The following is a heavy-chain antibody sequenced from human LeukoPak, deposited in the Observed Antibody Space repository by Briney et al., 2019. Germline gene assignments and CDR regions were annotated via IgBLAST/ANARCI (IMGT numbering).Heavy chain of an antibody. D-gene: IGHD6-13*01. J-gene: IGHJ4*02. CDR1: GFTFSSYS. CDR3: ARGSSSWYDY. V-gene: IGHV3-21*04. Sequence: PGGSLRLSCAASGFTFSSYSMNWFRQPPGKGLEWVSSISSSSSYIYYADSVKGRFTISRDNAKNSLYLKMNSVIAEDTAVYYCARGSSSWYDYWGQGTLVTVSS. CDR2: ISSSSSYI.